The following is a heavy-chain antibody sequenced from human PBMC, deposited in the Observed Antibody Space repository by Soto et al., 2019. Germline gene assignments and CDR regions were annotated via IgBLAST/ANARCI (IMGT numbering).Heavy chain of an antibody. Sequence: GGSLRLSCAASGFTFSSYGMHWVRQAPGKGLEWVAVISYDGSNKYYADSVKGRFTISRDNSKNTLYLQMNSLRAEDTAVYYCAKDHFDWLPSPGVSDVWGKGTTVTVSS. CDR2: ISYDGSNK. V-gene: IGHV3-30*18. J-gene: IGHJ6*04. CDR1: GFTFSSYG. CDR3: AKDHFDWLPSPGVSDV. D-gene: IGHD3-9*01.